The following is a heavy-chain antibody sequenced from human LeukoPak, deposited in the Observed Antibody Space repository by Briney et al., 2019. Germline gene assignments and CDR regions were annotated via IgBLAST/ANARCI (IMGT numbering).Heavy chain of an antibody. CDR1: GYTFTGYY. CDR3: ARARYETRIWPKSRYDYYHYMDV. CDR2: INAGNGNR. D-gene: IGHD3-3*01. V-gene: IGHV1-3*03. Sequence: GASVKVSCKASGYTFTGYYMHWVRQAPGQGLEWMGWINAGNGNRKYSQEFQGRVTITRDTSASTAYMELSSLRSEDMAVYYCARARYETRIWPKSRYDYYHYMDVWGKGTTVTVSS. J-gene: IGHJ6*03.